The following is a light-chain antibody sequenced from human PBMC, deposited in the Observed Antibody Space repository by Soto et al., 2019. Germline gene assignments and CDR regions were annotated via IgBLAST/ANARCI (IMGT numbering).Light chain of an antibody. CDR1: QSVNSK. V-gene: IGKV3-15*01. CDR2: GAS. CDR3: QLYHNTSPLT. Sequence: EIGITQAPATLSVTQGERVSLSCRASQSVNSKLAWYQQKPGQAPMLLIYGASTRATGIPARFSGSGSGTAFTLPTISLQSDEFAVSFCQLYHNTSPLTFGQGTQVDIK. J-gene: IGKJ5*01.